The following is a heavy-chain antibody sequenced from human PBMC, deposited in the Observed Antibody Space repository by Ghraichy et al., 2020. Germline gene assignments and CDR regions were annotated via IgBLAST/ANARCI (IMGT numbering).Heavy chain of an antibody. V-gene: IGHV3-74*01. D-gene: IGHD1-26*01. J-gene: IGHJ4*02. CDR3: AREGSIVGATGTLDY. CDR2: INSDGSST. Sequence: GGSLRLSCAASGFTFSSYWMHWVRQAPGKGLVWVSRINSDGSSTNYADSVKGRFTISRDNAKNTLYLQMNSLRAEDMAVYYCAREGSIVGATGTLDYWGQGTLVTVSS. CDR1: GFTFSSYW.